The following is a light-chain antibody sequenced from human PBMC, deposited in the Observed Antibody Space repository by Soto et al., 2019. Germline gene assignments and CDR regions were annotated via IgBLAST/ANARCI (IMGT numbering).Light chain of an antibody. Sequence: DIQMTQSPSTLSASVGDRVTITCRASQSISSWLAWYQQKPGKAPKLLIYDASSLESGVPSRFSGSGSGTEFTLTISSLQPDDFATYYCQQNNSYWTFCQGTKVEIK. V-gene: IGKV1-5*01. CDR2: DAS. J-gene: IGKJ1*01. CDR3: QQNNSYWT. CDR1: QSISSW.